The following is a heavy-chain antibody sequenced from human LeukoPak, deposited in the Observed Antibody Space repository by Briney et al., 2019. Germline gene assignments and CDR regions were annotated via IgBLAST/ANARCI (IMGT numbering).Heavy chain of an antibody. D-gene: IGHD6-19*01. J-gene: IGHJ3*02. Sequence: SGGSLRLSCAASGFTFSSYAMSWVRQAPGKGLEWVSAISGSGGSTYYADSVKGRFTISRDNSKNTLYLQMNSLRAEDTAVYYCAKGGWYLHDAFDIWGQGTMVTVSS. CDR3: AKGGWYLHDAFDI. CDR2: ISGSGGST. V-gene: IGHV3-23*01. CDR1: GFTFSSYA.